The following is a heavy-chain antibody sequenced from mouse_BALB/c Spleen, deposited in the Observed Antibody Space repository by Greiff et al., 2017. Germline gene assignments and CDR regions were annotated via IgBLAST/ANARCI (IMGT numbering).Heavy chain of an antibody. CDR1: GFSLTSYG. V-gene: IGHV2-4-1*01. J-gene: IGHJ4*01. CDR3: ARKGGAMDY. CDR2: IWSGGST. Sequence: VQLQQSGPGLVQPSQSLSITCTVSGFSLTSYGVHWVRQSPGKGLEWLGVIWSGGSTDYNAAFISRLSISKDNSKSQVFFKMNSLQADDTAIYYCARKGGAMDYWGQGTYPTVSS.